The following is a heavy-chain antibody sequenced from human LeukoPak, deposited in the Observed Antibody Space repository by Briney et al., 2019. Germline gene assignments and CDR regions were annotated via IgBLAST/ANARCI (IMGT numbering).Heavy chain of an antibody. Sequence: PSETLSLTCTVSGGSISSYYWSWIRQSPGKGLECIAYIHYTGSTNYNPSLKSRVTISVETSKNQFSLKLKSVTAADTAVYYCARASDSSGYYYPLDYWGQGTLVTVS. CDR3: ARASDSSGYYYPLDY. V-gene: IGHV4-59*01. J-gene: IGHJ4*02. CDR1: GGSISSYY. CDR2: IHYTGST. D-gene: IGHD3-22*01.